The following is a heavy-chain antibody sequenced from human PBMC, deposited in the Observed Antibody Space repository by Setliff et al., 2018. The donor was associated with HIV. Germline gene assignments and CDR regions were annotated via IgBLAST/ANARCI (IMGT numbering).Heavy chain of an antibody. Sequence: SETLSLTCTVSGDSISSYYWNWIRQPPGKGLEWIGYIYYSGVTNXNPSLQSRVTISLDTSKNQFSLKLTSVTAADTAVYYCARDTSGGYWGQGTLVTVSS. CDR1: GDSISSYY. CDR3: ARDTSGGY. V-gene: IGHV4-59*01. J-gene: IGHJ4*02. D-gene: IGHD3-16*01. CDR2: IYYSGVT.